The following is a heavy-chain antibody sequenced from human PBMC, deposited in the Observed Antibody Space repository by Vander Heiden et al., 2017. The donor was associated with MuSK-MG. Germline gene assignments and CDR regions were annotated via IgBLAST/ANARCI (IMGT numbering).Heavy chain of an antibody. D-gene: IGHD6-6*01. V-gene: IGHV2-5*02. CDR2: IYWDDDK. CDR1: GFSLSTSGVG. Sequence: QITLKESGPTLVKPTQTLTLTCTFSGFSLSTSGVGVGWIRQPPGKALEWLALIYWDDDKRYSPSLNSRLTITKDTSKNQVVLTMTNMDPLETATYYCAHLYSSSSQDEPLGYYFDYWGEGTMGTVSS. J-gene: IGHJ4*02. CDR3: AHLYSSSSQDEPLGYYFDY.